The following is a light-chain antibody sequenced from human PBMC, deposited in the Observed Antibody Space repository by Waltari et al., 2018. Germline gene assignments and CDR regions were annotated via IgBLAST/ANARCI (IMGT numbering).Light chain of an antibody. CDR2: AIS. CDR3: LQDSYKPYS. V-gene: IGKV1-6*01. J-gene: IGKJ2*03. CDR1: RGVGSD. Sequence: AVQMTQSPSSLSASVGDRVSITCRASRGVGSDLSWYQQKAGTAPKLLIYAISTLQSGVPSRFSGSGSATDFTLTISNRQPEDFATYYCLQDSYKPYSFGPGTKLEIK.